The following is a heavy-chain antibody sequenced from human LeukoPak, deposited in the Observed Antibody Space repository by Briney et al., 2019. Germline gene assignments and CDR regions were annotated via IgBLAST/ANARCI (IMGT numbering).Heavy chain of an antibody. Sequence: SETLSLTCTVSGDSISNYYWSWIRQPPGKGLECIGYIYNSGSTNYNPSLKSRVSISVDTSKNQFSLKLSSVTAADTAVYYCARSAIDAFDIWGQGTMVTVSS. D-gene: IGHD6-25*01. V-gene: IGHV4-59*08. J-gene: IGHJ3*02. CDR2: IYNSGST. CDR3: ARSAIDAFDI. CDR1: GDSISNYY.